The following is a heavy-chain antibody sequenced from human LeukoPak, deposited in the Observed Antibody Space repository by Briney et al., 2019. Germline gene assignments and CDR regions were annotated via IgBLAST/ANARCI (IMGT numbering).Heavy chain of an antibody. CDR1: GYTYTYRY. Sequence: SVKVSCKASGYTYTYRYLHWVPQAPGQPLGWMGMITPLNGDTNSPQRFQDRVTITRDGSMSTAYMELRSLRSEDTAIYYCVNSVTYAFDIWGAGRMVTVSS. J-gene: IGHJ3*02. CDR2: ITPLNGDT. D-gene: IGHD2-21*02. V-gene: IGHV1-45*01. CDR3: VNSVTYAFDI.